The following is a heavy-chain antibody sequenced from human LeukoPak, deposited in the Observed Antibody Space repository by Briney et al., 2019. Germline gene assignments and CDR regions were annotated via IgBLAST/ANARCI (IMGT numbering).Heavy chain of an antibody. CDR2: IIPIFGTA. J-gene: IGHJ3*02. Sequence: ASVKVSCKASGGTFSSYAISWVRQAPGQGLEWMGGIIPIFGTANYAQKFQGRVTITADESTSTAYMELSSLRSEDTAVYYCARAPPDTTEEVVVDAFDIWGQGTMVTVSS. V-gene: IGHV1-69*13. CDR3: ARAPPDTTEEVVVDAFDI. CDR1: GGTFSSYA. D-gene: IGHD1-1*01.